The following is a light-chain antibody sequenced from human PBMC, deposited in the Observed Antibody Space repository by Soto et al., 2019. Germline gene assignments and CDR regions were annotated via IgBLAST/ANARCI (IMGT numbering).Light chain of an antibody. J-gene: IGKJ2*01. Sequence: EIVLTQSPGTLSLSPGERVTLSCTTSQRISSSYLAWYQQKPGQAPRFLIYGASGRATDIPDRFSGSGSGTDFTLTISRLEPEDFAVYYCQHYGSSPPYTFGQGTKLEIK. CDR1: QRISSSY. V-gene: IGKV3-20*01. CDR3: QHYGSSPPYT. CDR2: GAS.